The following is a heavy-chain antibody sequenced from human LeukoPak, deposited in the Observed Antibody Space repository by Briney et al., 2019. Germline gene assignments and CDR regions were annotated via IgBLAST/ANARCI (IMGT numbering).Heavy chain of an antibody. CDR2: IYYSGST. CDR1: GGSISSSSYY. J-gene: IGHJ4*02. CDR3: ASSFGNYALDY. Sequence: PSETLSLTCTVSGGSISSSSYYWGWIRQPPGKGLEWIGYIYYSGSTNYNPSLKSRVTISVDTSKNQFSLKLSSVTAADTAVYYCASSFGNYALDYWGQGTLVTVSS. V-gene: IGHV4-61*05. D-gene: IGHD3-10*01.